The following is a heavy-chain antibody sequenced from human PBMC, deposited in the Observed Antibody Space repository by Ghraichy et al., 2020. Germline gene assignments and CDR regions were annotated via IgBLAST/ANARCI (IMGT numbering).Heavy chain of an antibody. V-gene: IGHV3-48*02. Sequence: GGSLRLSCAASGFSFSDYSMNWVRQAPGKGLEWLSYIGLRSGLISYADSVKGRFTISRDDVRNSQYLQMNSLRDEDTAVYYCARGDVVVPAAIRFYYYYGMDVWGQGTTVTVSS. CDR1: GFSFSDYS. CDR2: IGLRSGLI. D-gene: IGHD2-2*01. J-gene: IGHJ6*02. CDR3: ARGDVVVPAAIRFYYYYGMDV.